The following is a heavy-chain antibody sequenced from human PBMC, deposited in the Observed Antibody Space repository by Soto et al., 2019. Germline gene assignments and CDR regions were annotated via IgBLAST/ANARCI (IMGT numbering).Heavy chain of an antibody. CDR2: INHSGST. J-gene: IGHJ4*02. CDR1: GGSFSGYY. CDR3: ARGSRGVPVRLAPTGDY. V-gene: IGHV4-34*01. D-gene: IGHD2-2*01. Sequence: SETLSLTCAVYGGSFSGYYWSWIRQPPGKGLEWIGEINHSGSTNYNPSLKSRVTISVDTSKNQFSLKLSSVTAADTAVYYCARGSRGVPVRLAPTGDYWGQGTLVTVSS.